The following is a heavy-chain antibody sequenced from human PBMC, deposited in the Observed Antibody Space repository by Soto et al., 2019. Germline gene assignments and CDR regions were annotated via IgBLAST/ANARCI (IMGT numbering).Heavy chain of an antibody. CDR1: GFTFSSYA. CDR2: ISGSGGST. D-gene: IGHD5-12*01. J-gene: IGHJ6*03. V-gene: IGHV3-23*01. Sequence: GGSLRLSCAASGFTFSSYAMSWVRQAPGKGLEWVSAISGSGGSTYYADSVKGRFTISRDNSKNTLYLQMNSLRAEDTAVYYCASRVATSYYYYYMDVWGKGTTVTVSS. CDR3: ASRVATSYYYYYMDV.